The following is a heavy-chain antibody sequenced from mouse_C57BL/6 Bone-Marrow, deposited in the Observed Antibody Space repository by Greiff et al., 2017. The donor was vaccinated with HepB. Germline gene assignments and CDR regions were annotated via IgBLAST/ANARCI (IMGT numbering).Heavy chain of an antibody. V-gene: IGHV2-4*01. CDR3: AKTHYGSSSWFAY. D-gene: IGHD1-1*01. Sequence: VQLQQSGPGLVQPSQSLSITCTVSGFSLTSYGVHWVRQPPGKGLEWLGVIRSGGSTDYNAAFISRLSISKDNSKSQVFFKMNSLQADDTAIYYCAKTHYGSSSWFAYWGQGTLVTVSA. J-gene: IGHJ3*01. CDR2: IRSGGST. CDR1: GFSLTSYG.